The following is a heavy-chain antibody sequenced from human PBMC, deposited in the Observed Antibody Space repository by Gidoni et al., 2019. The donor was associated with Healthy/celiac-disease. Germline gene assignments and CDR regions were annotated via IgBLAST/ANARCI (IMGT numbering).Heavy chain of an antibody. Sequence: EVQLVESGGGLVKPGGSLRLSCAASGFTFSSYSLNWVRQAPGKGLEWGSSISRSRSYIYYADSVKGRFTISRDNAKNSLYLQMNSLRAEDTAVYYCARVRFNGAEFYYDSSGGGTWGQGTLVTVSS. V-gene: IGHV3-21*01. CDR2: ISRSRSYI. D-gene: IGHD3-22*01. CDR1: GFTFSSYS. J-gene: IGHJ5*02. CDR3: ARVRFNGAEFYYDSSGGGT.